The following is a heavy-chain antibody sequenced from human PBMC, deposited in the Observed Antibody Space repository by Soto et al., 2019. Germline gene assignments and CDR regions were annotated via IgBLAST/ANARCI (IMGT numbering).Heavy chain of an antibody. CDR3: SKGPGIAAAGTPGFDY. V-gene: IGHV3-23*01. CDR2: ISGSGGST. CDR1: GFTFSSYA. J-gene: IGHJ4*02. Sequence: GGSLRLSCAPSGFTFSSYAMSWVRQAPGKGLEWVSAISGSGGSTYYADSVKGRFTISRDNSKNTLYLQMNSLRAEDTAVYYCSKGPGIAAAGTPGFDYWGQGTLVTVSS. D-gene: IGHD6-13*01.